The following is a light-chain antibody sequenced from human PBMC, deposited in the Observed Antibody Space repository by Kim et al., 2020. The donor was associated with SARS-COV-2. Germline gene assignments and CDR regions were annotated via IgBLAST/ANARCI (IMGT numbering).Light chain of an antibody. J-gene: IGLJ1*01. V-gene: IGLV1-44*01. CDR2: ANN. Sequence: GQMVTISCSGSTSNIGSNAVNWYQHLPGTAPKLLIYANNQRPSGVPDRFSGSKSGTSASLAISGLQSEDEAHYYCAAWDASLKGYVFGTGTKVTVL. CDR1: TSNIGSNA. CDR3: AAWDASLKGYV.